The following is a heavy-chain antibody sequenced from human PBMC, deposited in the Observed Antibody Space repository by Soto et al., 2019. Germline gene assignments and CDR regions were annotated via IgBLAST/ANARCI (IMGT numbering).Heavy chain of an antibody. D-gene: IGHD2-15*01. Sequence: SLGLSCAASVFTFDDSAMHWVRQAPWKGLEWVLGMSLTRGSIGYADSVKGRLTISRDDAKNSLYLQMNSLRAQYTALYYFAKDSCRGGSCPYYYGLDVWGQGTTVTVS. J-gene: IGHJ6*02. CDR1: VFTFDDSA. V-gene: IGHV3-9*01. CDR3: AKDSCRGGSCPYYYGLDV. CDR2: MSLTRGSI.